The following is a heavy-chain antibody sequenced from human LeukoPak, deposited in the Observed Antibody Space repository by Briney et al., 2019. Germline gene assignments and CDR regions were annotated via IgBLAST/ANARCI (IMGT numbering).Heavy chain of an antibody. CDR2: ISGSGGST. Sequence: GGSLRLSCAASGFTFSSYAVSWVRQAPGKGLEWVSSISGSGGSTYSADSVKGRFTISRDNSKNTLYLQMNSLRAEDTALYYCAKDRSCTNDICHGDFDYWGQGTLVAVSS. J-gene: IGHJ4*02. D-gene: IGHD2-8*01. V-gene: IGHV3-23*01. CDR3: AKDRSCTNDICHGDFDY. CDR1: GFTFSSYA.